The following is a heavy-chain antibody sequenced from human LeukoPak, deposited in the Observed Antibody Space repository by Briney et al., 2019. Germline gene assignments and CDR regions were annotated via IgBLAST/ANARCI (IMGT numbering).Heavy chain of an antibody. CDR1: GFTFTRHW. CDR3: ARDSLPPGDAFDI. CDR2: IKQDESEK. D-gene: IGHD2-15*01. V-gene: IGHV3-7*01. J-gene: IGHJ3*02. Sequence: GGSLRLSCVASGFTFTRHWMSWVRQAPGKGLERVANIKQDESEKYYVDSVKGRFTVSRDNAKNSLYLQMNSLRAEDTAVYYCARDSLPPGDAFDIWGQGTKVTVSS.